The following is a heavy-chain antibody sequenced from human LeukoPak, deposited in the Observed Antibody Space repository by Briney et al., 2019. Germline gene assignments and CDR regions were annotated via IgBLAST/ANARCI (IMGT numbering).Heavy chain of an antibody. CDR1: GFTFSSYG. V-gene: IGHV3-30*02. D-gene: IGHD3-3*01. CDR2: IRYDGSYK. Sequence: GGSLRLSCAASGFTFSSYGMHWVRQAPGKGLEWEAFIRYDGSYKYYADSVKGRFTISRDNSKNTLYLQMNSLRTEDTAVYYCAKPYYDFWSGYLPSWFDPWGQGTLVTVSS. CDR3: AKPYYDFWSGYLPSWFDP. J-gene: IGHJ5*02.